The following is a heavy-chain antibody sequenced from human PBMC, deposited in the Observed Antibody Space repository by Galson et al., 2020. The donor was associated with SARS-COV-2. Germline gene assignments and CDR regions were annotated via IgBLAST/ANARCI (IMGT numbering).Heavy chain of an antibody. CDR2: IYYSGST. V-gene: IGHV4-31*03. D-gene: IGHD4-17*01. CDR1: GGSISSGGYY. Sequence: SETLSLTCTVSGGSISSGGYYWSWIRQHPGKGLEWIGYIYYSGSTYYNPSLKSRVTISVDTSKNQFSLKLSSVTAADTAVYYCASCKDDYGDYKLTFPIDYWGQGTLVTVSS. J-gene: IGHJ4*02. CDR3: ASCKDDYGDYKLTFPIDY.